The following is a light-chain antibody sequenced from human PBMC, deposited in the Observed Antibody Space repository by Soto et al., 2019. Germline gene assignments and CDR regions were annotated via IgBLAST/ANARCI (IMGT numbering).Light chain of an antibody. CDR3: QQYGRTSWT. CDR1: QSVSTNF. Sequence: EIVLTQSPGTLPLSPGEGATLSCRASQSVSTNFFAWYQQKPGQAPRLLIYGASTRATGIPDRFSGSGSGTDFTLTISRLVPEEFAVYYCQQYGRTSWTFGQGTKVDI. CDR2: GAS. V-gene: IGKV3-20*01. J-gene: IGKJ1*01.